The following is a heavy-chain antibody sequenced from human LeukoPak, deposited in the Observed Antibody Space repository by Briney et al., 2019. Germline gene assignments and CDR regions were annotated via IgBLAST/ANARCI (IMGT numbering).Heavy chain of an antibody. D-gene: IGHD3-10*01. CDR1: GGFIRSYY. CDR2: IYTSGST. V-gene: IGHV4-4*07. J-gene: IGHJ5*02. Sequence: SETLSLTCTVSGGFIRSYYWSWIRQPAGKGLELIGRIYTSGSTNYNPSLKSRVTMSVDTSKNQFSLKLSSVTAADTAVYYCARDSGTTGEVKFDPWGQGTLVTVSS. CDR3: ARDSGTTGEVKFDP.